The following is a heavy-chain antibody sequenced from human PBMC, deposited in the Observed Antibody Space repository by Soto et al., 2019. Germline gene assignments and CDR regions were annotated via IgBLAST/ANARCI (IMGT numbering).Heavy chain of an antibody. Sequence: GGSLRLSCAASGFTFSSYWMHWVRQAPGKGLVWVSRINSDGSSTSYADSVKGRFTISRDNAKNTLYLQMNSLRAEDTAVYYCASDSYCGGECYLYFWGQRTLVTVSA. CDR3: ASDSYCGGECYLYF. V-gene: IGHV3-74*01. CDR2: INSDGSST. J-gene: IGHJ4*02. CDR1: GFTFSSYW. D-gene: IGHD2-21*01.